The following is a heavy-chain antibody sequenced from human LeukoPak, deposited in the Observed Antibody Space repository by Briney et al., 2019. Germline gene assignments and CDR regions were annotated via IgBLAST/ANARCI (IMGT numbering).Heavy chain of an antibody. CDR2: INHSGST. V-gene: IGHV4-34*01. D-gene: IGHD3-22*01. CDR3: ARGDDSSGLYYFDY. CDR1: GGSISSYY. Sequence: SETLSLTCTVSGGSISSYYWSWIRQPPVKGLEWIGEINHSGSTNYNPSLKSRVTISVDTSKNQFSLKLSSVTAADTAVYYCARGDDSSGLYYFDYWGQGTLVTVSS. J-gene: IGHJ4*02.